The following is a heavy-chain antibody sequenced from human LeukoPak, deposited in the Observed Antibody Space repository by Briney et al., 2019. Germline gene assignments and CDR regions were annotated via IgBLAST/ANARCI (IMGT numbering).Heavy chain of an antibody. V-gene: IGHV3-23*01. CDR3: AKLVGATMTSDY. CDR2: ISRSGDTT. D-gene: IGHD1-26*01. CDR1: GFTFSHYV. J-gene: IGHJ4*02. Sequence: PGGSLRLSCAASGFTFSHYVMTWVRQAPGKGLEWVSSISRSGDTTYYGDSVKGRFTISRDNSKNTLYLQMNSLRGDDTAIYYCAKLVGATMTSDYWGQGILVTVS.